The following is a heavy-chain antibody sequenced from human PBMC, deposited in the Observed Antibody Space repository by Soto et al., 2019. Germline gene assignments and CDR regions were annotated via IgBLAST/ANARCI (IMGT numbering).Heavy chain of an antibody. D-gene: IGHD3-9*01. CDR3: ARLGLHYDILTGYYTNNWFDP. CDR2: IYYSGST. Sequence: PSETLSLTCTVSGGSISSSSYYWGWIRQPPGKGLEWIGSIYYSGSTYYNPSLKSRVTISVDTSKNQFSLKLSSVTAADTAVYYCARLGLHYDILTGYYTNNWFDPWGQGTLVTVSS. CDR1: GGSISSSSYY. J-gene: IGHJ5*02. V-gene: IGHV4-39*01.